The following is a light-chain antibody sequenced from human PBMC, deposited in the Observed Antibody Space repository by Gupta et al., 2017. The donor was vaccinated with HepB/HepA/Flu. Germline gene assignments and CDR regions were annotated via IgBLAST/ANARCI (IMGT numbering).Light chain of an antibody. CDR3: QTWGTGIQVV. J-gene: IGLJ2*01. Sequence: HLVLTQSPSASASLGASVKPTCTLSIGHSSYAIACQQQQPEEGPPYLMKLNSDGSHSKGDESPDRFSGSSSGADRYRTISSVQAEDEADHYCQTWGTGIQVVLGGGTKLTV. CDR1: IGHSSYA. CDR2: LNSDGSH. V-gene: IGLV4-69*01.